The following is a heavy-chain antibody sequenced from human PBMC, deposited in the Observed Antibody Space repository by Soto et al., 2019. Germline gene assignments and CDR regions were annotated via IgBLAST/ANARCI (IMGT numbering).Heavy chain of an antibody. CDR2: IYYSGNT. J-gene: IGHJ6*02. V-gene: IGHV4-31*03. CDR1: GGSISTTGYF. D-gene: IGHD3-16*01. CDR3: SRTPALGHYVYYRMDV. Sequence: SETLSLTCIVSGGSISTTGYFWTWIRQHPGKGLEWIGSIYYSGNTYYNPSLKSRFSISVDTSENQFSLTVNSVTAADTAVYYCSRTPALGHYVYYRMDVWGQGTTVTVSS.